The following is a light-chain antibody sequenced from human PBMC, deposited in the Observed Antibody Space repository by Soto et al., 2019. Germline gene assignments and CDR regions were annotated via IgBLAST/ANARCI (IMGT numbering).Light chain of an antibody. J-gene: IGKJ1*01. CDR2: AAS. Sequence: EIVMTQSPAILSVSPGERVTLSCRASQSVSSSLAWYRQKPGQAPRLLIYAASTRATGIPARFTGSGSGTEFTLTISSLQSEDFAVYYCQQYDKRPPWTFGQGTKVDIK. CDR1: QSVSSS. V-gene: IGKV3-15*01. CDR3: QQYDKRPPWT.